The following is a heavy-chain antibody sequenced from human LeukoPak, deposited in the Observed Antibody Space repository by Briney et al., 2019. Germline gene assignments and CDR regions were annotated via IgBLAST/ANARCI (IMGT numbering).Heavy chain of an antibody. CDR3: ARGGQEYDYVWGSYRLFDY. CDR2: INPNSGGT. V-gene: IGHV1-2*02. D-gene: IGHD3-16*02. CDR1: GYTFTCYY. Sequence: ASVKVSCKASGYTFTCYYMHWVRQAPGQGLEWMGWINPNSGGTNYAQKFQGRVTMTRDTSISTAYMALSRLRSDDTAVYYCARGGQEYDYVWGSYRLFDYWGQGTLVTVSS. J-gene: IGHJ4*02.